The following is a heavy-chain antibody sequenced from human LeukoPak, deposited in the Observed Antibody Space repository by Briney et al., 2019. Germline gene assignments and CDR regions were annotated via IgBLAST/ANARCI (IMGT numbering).Heavy chain of an antibody. CDR1: GFTFSSYG. CDR2: IWYDGSNK. Sequence: GGSLRLSCAASGFTFSSYGMHWVRQAPGKGLEWVAVIWYDGSNKYYADSVKGRFTISRDNSKNTLYLQMNSLRAEDTAVYYCARDRGYGYGGSHFDYWGQGTLVTVSS. D-gene: IGHD5-18*01. J-gene: IGHJ4*02. CDR3: ARDRGYGYGGSHFDY. V-gene: IGHV3-33*01.